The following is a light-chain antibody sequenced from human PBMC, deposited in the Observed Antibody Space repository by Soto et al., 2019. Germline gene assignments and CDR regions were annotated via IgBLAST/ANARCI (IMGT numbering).Light chain of an antibody. CDR3: QQRSNWPRT. Sequence: EIVLTQSPATLSLSPGERATLSCRASQGISTYLAWYQQKPGQAPRLLIYDASNRAAGVPVRFSGSGSGTDFTLTISSVEPDDFAVYYCQQRSNWPRTFGQGTKVDIK. V-gene: IGKV3-11*01. CDR2: DAS. J-gene: IGKJ1*01. CDR1: QGISTY.